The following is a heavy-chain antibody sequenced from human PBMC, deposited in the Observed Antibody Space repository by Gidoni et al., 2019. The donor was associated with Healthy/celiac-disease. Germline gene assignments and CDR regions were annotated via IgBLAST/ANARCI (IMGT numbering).Heavy chain of an antibody. CDR1: GGPFSSSA. D-gene: IGHD2-21*02. J-gene: IGHJ2*01. CDR3: ARPNCGGDCYSSCYFDL. CDR2: IIPIIGIE. V-gene: IGHV1-69*09. Sequence: QVQLVQSGAVVKKPGSSLKVSCKTSGGPFSSSAISWVRQGPGQGLACVVRIIPIIGIENYEQKFQGRVKITADKSTSTAYMELSRLRSEDTAVYYCARPNCGGDCYSSCYFDLWGRGTLVTVSS.